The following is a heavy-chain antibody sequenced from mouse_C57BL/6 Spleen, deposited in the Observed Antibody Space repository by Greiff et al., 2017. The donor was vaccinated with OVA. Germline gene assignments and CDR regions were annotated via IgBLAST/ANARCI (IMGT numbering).Heavy chain of an antibody. CDR3: ARDYSNYDYFDY. D-gene: IGHD2-5*01. V-gene: IGHV1-54*01. CDR1: GYAFTNYL. CDR2: INPGSGGT. Sequence: QVQLQQSGAELVRPGTSVKVSCKASGYAFTNYLLEWVKQRPGQGLEWIGVINPGSGGTNYNEKFKGKATLTADKSSSTAYMQLSSLTSEDSAVYFCARDYSNYDYFDYWGQGTTLTVSS. J-gene: IGHJ2*01.